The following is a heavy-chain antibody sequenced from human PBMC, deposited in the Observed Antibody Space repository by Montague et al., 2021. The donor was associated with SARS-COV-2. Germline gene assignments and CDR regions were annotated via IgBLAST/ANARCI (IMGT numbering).Heavy chain of an antibody. CDR2: ISSSSSTI. D-gene: IGHD5-18*01. V-gene: IGHV3-48*02. CDR3: ARDLGLVPAMVYYYYYGMDV. J-gene: IGHJ6*02. Sequence: SLRLSCSASGFTFSSYSMNWVRQAPGKGLEWVSYISSSSSTIYYADSVKGRFTISRGNAKNSLYLQMNSLRDEDTAVYYCARDLGLVPAMVYYYYYGMDVWGQGTTVTVSS. CDR1: GFTFSSYS.